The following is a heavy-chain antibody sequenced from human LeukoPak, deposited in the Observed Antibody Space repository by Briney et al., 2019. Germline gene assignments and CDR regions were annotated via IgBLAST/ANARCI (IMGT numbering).Heavy chain of an antibody. CDR3: AREPTSQRSYYYGSGSWGMDV. CDR1: GGSISSGSYY. Sequence: SETLSLTCTVSGGSISSGSYYWSWIRQPAGKGLEWIGRIYTSGSTNYNPSLKSRVTISVDTSKNQFSLKLSSVTAADTAVYYCAREPTSQRSYYYGSGSWGMDVWGKGTTVTISS. V-gene: IGHV4-61*02. D-gene: IGHD3-10*01. J-gene: IGHJ6*03. CDR2: IYTSGST.